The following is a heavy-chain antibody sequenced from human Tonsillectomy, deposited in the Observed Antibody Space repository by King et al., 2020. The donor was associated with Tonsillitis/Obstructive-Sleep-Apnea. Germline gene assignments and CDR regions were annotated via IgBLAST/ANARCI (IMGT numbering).Heavy chain of an antibody. CDR1: GFTFSSYS. D-gene: IGHD3-3*02. CDR2: INNDGGYT. CDR3: VKSLSQGLAPHDC. Sequence: EVQLVESGGGLVQPGGSLRLSCSASGFTFSSYSMHWVRQAPGKGLEYVSGINNDGGYTPYADSVKGRFSISRDNSKNPLYLQMNSLRVEDTALNYCVKSLSQGLAPHDCWGRGILVTVSP. V-gene: IGHV3-64D*06. J-gene: IGHJ4*02.